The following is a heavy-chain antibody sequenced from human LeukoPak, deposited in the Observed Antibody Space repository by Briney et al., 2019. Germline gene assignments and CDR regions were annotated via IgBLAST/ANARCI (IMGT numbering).Heavy chain of an antibody. D-gene: IGHD2-2*01. CDR3: VKDRGGYCSSTSCSLYFDF. J-gene: IGHJ4*02. CDR2: IGDTGDSA. V-gene: IGHV3-23*01. CDR1: GFTFSGYA. Sequence: PGGSLRLSCAASGFTFSGYAMSWVRQAPGEGLQWVSAIGDTGDSAYYADSVKGRFTISRDNSDNTLYLQMSSLRAEDTAVYYCVKDRGGYCSSTSCSLYFDFWGQGTLVTVSS.